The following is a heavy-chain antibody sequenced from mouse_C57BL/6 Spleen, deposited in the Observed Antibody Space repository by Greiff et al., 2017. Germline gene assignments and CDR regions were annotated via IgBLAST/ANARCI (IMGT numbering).Heavy chain of an antibody. D-gene: IGHD2-4*01. V-gene: IGHV1-26*01. J-gene: IGHJ4*01. CDR2: INPNNGGT. Sequence: EVQLQQSGPELVKPGASVKISCKASGYTFTDYYMNWVKQSHGKSLEWIGDINPNNGGTSYNQKFKGKATLTVDKSSSTAYMELRSLTSEDSAVYYCARLIYYDYDAYAMDYWGQGTSVTVSS. CDR3: ARLIYYDYDAYAMDY. CDR1: GYTFTDYY.